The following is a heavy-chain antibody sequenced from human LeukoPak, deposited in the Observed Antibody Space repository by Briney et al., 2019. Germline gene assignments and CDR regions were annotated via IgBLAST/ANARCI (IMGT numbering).Heavy chain of an antibody. CDR3: ARDEAGDENQH. Sequence: VASVKVSCKASGYTFTSYGVSWVRQAPGQGLEWMGWISAYNGNTNYAQKLQGRVTMTTDTSTGTAYMELSSLRSEDTAVYYCARDEAGDENQHWGQGTLVTVSS. V-gene: IGHV1-18*01. J-gene: IGHJ1*01. D-gene: IGHD6-13*01. CDR2: ISAYNGNT. CDR1: GYTFTSYG.